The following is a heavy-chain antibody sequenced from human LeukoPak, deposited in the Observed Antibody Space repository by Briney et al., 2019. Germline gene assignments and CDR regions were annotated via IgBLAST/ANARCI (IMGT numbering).Heavy chain of an antibody. Sequence: SQTLSLTCAISGDSVSSNSAAWNWIRQSPSRGLEWLGRTYYRSRWYNDYAVSVKSRITVNPDTSKNQFSLHLNSVTPDDPAVYYCARSADGTLDYWGQGTLVTVSS. CDR3: ARSADGTLDY. J-gene: IGHJ4*02. D-gene: IGHD6-13*01. CDR2: TYYRSRWYN. V-gene: IGHV6-1*01. CDR1: GDSVSSNSAA.